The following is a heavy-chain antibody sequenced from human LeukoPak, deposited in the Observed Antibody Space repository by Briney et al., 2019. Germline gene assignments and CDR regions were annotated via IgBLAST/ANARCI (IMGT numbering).Heavy chain of an antibody. CDR1: GFTFSFYW. CDR2: INNDGRST. CDR3: ARDNKYCTGGTCRLDY. D-gene: IGHD2-15*01. V-gene: IGHV3-74*01. J-gene: IGHJ4*02. Sequence: PGGSLRLSCASSGFTFSFYWMHLVRQAPGKRLVCVSRINNDGRSTSYAGSVKGRFTISRDNAKNTLYLQMNSLRAEDTAVYYCARDNKYCTGGTCRLDYWGQGALVTVSS.